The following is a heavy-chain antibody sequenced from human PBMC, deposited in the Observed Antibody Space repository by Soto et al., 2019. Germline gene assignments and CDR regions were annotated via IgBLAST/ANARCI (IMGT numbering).Heavy chain of an antibody. CDR1: GYSISSSNW. Sequence: QVQLQESGPGLVKPSDTLSHTCAVSGYSISSSNWWGWIRQPPGKGLEWIGYIYYSGSTYYNPSLKSRGTMSGDTAKYQFSLKPSSVTAVDTAVYYCARKNGVLDAFDLWGQGTMVTVSS. V-gene: IGHV4-28*01. D-gene: IGHD4-17*01. CDR2: IYYSGST. CDR3: ARKNGVLDAFDL. J-gene: IGHJ3*01.